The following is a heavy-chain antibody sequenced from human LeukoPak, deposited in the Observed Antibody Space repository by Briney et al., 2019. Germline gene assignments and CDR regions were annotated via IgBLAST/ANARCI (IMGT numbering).Heavy chain of an antibody. Sequence: GGSLRLSCAASGFTFSSYSMNCVRQAPGKGLECVSYISSSSGNIYYADSVKGRFTISRDNSKNTLYLQMNSLRAEDTAVYYCAKDFSGRGLPDYWGQGTLVTVSS. D-gene: IGHD6-19*01. CDR2: ISSSSGNI. V-gene: IGHV3-48*01. J-gene: IGHJ4*02. CDR3: AKDFSGRGLPDY. CDR1: GFTFSSYS.